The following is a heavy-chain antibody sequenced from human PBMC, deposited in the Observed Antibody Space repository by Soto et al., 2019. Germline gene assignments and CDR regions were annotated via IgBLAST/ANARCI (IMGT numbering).Heavy chain of an antibody. CDR2: INPNSGGT. Sequence: GGSVKVSFKSGGYPFIGSYIHFVRQAPGQGLEWVGWINPNSGGTNPEAKHRGKLTMTTDASTTTAYMELRSLRSDDTAIYYCSRDQGFRVVINSNWFDPWGQGTLVTVSS. CDR3: SRDQGFRVVINSNWFDP. CDR1: GYPFIGSY. J-gene: IGHJ5*02. V-gene: IGHV1-2*02. D-gene: IGHD2-21*01.